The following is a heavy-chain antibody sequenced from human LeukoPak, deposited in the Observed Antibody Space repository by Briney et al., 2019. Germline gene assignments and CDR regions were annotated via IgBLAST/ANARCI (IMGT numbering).Heavy chain of an antibody. CDR3: ARQSRATVTSFDY. J-gene: IGHJ4*02. CDR2: IYYSGST. Sequence: SETLSLPCTVSGGSISSYYWSWIRQPPGKGLEWIGYIYYSGSTNYNPSLKSRVTISVDTSKNQFSLKLSSVTAADTAVYYCARQSRATVTSFDYWGQGTLVTVSS. CDR1: GGSISSYY. D-gene: IGHD4-17*01. V-gene: IGHV4-59*08.